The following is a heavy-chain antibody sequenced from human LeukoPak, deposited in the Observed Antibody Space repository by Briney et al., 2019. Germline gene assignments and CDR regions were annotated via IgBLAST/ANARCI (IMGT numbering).Heavy chain of an antibody. CDR3: ARVKTTGTSTYFDH. Sequence: SETLSLTCAVSGGSISSSNWWSWVRQPPGKGLEWIGEIYHSGSTNYNPSLKSRVTISVDRSKNQFSLKLSSVTAADTAVYYCARVKTTGTSTYFDHWGQGTLVTVSS. D-gene: IGHD1-1*01. CDR2: IYHSGST. CDR1: GGSISSSNW. V-gene: IGHV4-4*02. J-gene: IGHJ4*02.